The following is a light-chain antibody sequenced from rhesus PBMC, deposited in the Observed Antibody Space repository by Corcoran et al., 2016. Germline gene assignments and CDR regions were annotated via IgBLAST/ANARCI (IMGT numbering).Light chain of an antibody. V-gene: IGKV1-32*02. J-gene: IGKJ4*01. CDR2: YAN. CDR3: QQGNSNPLT. CDR1: QAISSY. Sequence: DIQMSQSPSSLSASVGDRVTITCRASQAISSYLNWYQQKPGKAPKLLIYYANSLASGVPSRFSGSGSGTDFTLTIGSLQPEDFATYYCQQGNSNPLTFGGGTKVELK.